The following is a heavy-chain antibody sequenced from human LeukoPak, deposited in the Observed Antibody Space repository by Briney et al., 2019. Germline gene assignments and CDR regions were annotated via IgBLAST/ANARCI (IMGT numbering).Heavy chain of an antibody. CDR2: IDWDDDK. V-gene: IGHV2-70*20. CDR1: GISLSTSGMC. CDR3: ARTSRSEYYFDY. J-gene: IGHJ4*02. Sequence: SGPTLVNPTQTLTLTCTFAGISLSTSGMCVSWVRQPPGKALEWLALIDWDDDKYYNTSLKTRLTISKDTSKNQVVLTMTNMDPVDTATYYCARTSRSEYYFDYWGQGTLVTVSS.